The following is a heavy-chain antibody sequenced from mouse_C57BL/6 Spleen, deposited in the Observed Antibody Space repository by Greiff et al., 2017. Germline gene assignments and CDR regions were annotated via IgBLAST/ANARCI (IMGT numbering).Heavy chain of an antibody. CDR1: GYAFSSSW. CDR2: IYPGDGDT. V-gene: IGHV1-82*01. Sequence: VQLQQSGPELVKPGASVKISCKASGYAFSSSWMNWVKQRPGKGLEWIGRIYPGDGDTNYNGKFKGKATLTADKSSSTAYLQLSSLTSEDSAVYFGAREGYGSSRLYYAMGYWGQGTSVTVSS. CDR3: AREGYGSSRLYYAMGY. J-gene: IGHJ4*01. D-gene: IGHD1-1*01.